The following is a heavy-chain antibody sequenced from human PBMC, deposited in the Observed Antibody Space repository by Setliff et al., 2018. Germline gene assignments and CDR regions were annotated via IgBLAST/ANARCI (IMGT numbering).Heavy chain of an antibody. V-gene: IGHV4-59*05. CDR3: ARILYCTNGVCWRSFDY. CDR2: IYYSGST. D-gene: IGHD2-8*01. J-gene: IGHJ4*02. Sequence: PSETLSLTCTVSGGSISSYYWSWIRQPAGKGLEWIGSIYYSGSTYYNPSLKSRVTISVDTSKNQFSLKLSSVTAADTAVYYCARILYCTNGVCWRSFDYWGQGTLVTVSS. CDR1: GGSISSYY.